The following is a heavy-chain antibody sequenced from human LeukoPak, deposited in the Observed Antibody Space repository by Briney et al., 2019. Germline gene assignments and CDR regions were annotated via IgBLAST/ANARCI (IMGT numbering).Heavy chain of an antibody. J-gene: IGHJ4*02. CDR3: AKDKEESYGDYDLFDY. Sequence: GGSLRLSCAASGFTFSSYGMHWVRQAPGKGLEWVAVISYDGSNKYYADSVKGRFTISRDNSKNTLYLQMNSLRAEDTAVYYCAKDKEESYGDYDLFDYWGQGTLVTVSS. D-gene: IGHD4-17*01. V-gene: IGHV3-30*18. CDR1: GFTFSSYG. CDR2: ISYDGSNK.